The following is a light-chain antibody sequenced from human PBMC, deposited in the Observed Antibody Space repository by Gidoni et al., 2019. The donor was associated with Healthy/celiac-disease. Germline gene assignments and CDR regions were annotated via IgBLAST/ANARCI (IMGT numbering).Light chain of an antibody. CDR1: QSVLYSSNNKNY. CDR2: WAS. J-gene: IGKJ4*01. CDR3: QQYYSTPLT. V-gene: IGKV4-1*01. Sequence: DIVMTQSPDSLAVSLGERATINCKSSQSVLYSSNNKNYLAWYQQKPGQPPKLLIYWASTPESGVPDRFSGSGSGTDLTLTISSLQAEDVAVYYCQQYYSTPLTFGGGTKVEIK.